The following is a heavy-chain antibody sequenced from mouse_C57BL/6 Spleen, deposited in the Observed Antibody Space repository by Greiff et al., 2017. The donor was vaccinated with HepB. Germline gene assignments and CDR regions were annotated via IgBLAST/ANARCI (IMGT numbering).Heavy chain of an antibody. J-gene: IGHJ1*03. CDR1: GFTFSDYY. CDR3: ARGPNWYFDV. Sequence: DVQLVESEGGLVQPGSSMKLSCTASGFTFSDYYMAWVRQVPEKGLEWVANINYDGSSTYYLDSLKSRFIISRDNAKNILYLQMSSLKSEDTATYYCARGPNWYFDVWGTGTTVTVSS. V-gene: IGHV5-16*01. CDR2: INYDGSST.